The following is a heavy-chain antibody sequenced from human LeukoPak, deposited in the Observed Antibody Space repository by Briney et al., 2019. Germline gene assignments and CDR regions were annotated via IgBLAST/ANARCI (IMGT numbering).Heavy chain of an antibody. V-gene: IGHV3-7*01. D-gene: IGHD1-26*01. CDR3: ARVDMVGVYSSSYSMDV. CDR1: GFTFSSYW. Sequence: GGSLRLSCAAAGFTFSSYWMSWVRQAPGKGLEWVANIKQDGSEKYYVDSVKGRSTISRDNAKNSLYLQMNSLRAEDTAVYYCARVDMVGVYSSSYSMDVWGKGTTVTVSS. J-gene: IGHJ6*03. CDR2: IKQDGSEK.